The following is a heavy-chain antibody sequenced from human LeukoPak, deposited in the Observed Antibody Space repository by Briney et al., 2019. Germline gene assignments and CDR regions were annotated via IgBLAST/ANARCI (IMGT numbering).Heavy chain of an antibody. D-gene: IGHD2-15*01. CDR3: ARAGYCSGGSCPPYYSYGMDV. Sequence: SETLSLTCTVSGGSISSYYWSWIRQPAGKGLEWIGRIYTSGSTNYNPSLKSRVTMSVDTSKNQFSLKLSSVTAADTAVYCCARAGYCSGGSCPPYYSYGMDVWGQGTTVTVSS. CDR2: IYTSGST. J-gene: IGHJ6*02. CDR1: GGSISSYY. V-gene: IGHV4-4*07.